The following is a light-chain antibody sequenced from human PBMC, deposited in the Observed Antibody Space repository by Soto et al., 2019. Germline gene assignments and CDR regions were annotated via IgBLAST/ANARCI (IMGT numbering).Light chain of an antibody. Sequence: VIKQSASTVSVSPGERATLSCRASHSVSASLAWYQQKPGQAPRLLISGASTRAAGIPARFSGSGSGTDFTLTITSLQSEDFAVYYCQQYANWPKTFGQGTKVDIK. J-gene: IGKJ1*01. V-gene: IGKV3-15*01. CDR1: HSVSAS. CDR2: GAS. CDR3: QQYANWPKT.